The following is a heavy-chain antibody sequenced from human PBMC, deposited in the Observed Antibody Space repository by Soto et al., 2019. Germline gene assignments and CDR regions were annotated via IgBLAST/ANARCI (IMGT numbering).Heavy chain of an antibody. Sequence: SGTLSLTCTVSGGSISSSSYYWGWIRQPPGKGLEWIGSIYYSGSTYYNPSLKSRVTISVDTSKKQFSLKLSSVTAADTAVYYCARHSEESYYYGSGSPSPFDFWGQGTLVTVSS. CDR2: IYYSGST. D-gene: IGHD3-10*01. CDR1: GGSISSSSYY. CDR3: ARHSEESYYYGSGSPSPFDF. J-gene: IGHJ4*02. V-gene: IGHV4-39*01.